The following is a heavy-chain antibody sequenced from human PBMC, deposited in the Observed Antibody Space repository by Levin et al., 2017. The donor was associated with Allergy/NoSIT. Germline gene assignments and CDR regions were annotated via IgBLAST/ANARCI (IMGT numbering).Heavy chain of an antibody. J-gene: IGHJ4*02. D-gene: IGHD5-24*01. CDR3: ARGRWLQRTFDY. CDR2: IYYSGST. V-gene: IGHV4-39*01. Sequence: SETLSLTCTVSGGSISSSSYYWGWIRQPPGTGLEWIGSIYYSGSTYYNPSLKSRVTISVDTSKNQFSLKLSSVTAADTAVYYCARGRWLQRTFDYWGQGTLVTVSS. CDR1: GGSISSSSYY.